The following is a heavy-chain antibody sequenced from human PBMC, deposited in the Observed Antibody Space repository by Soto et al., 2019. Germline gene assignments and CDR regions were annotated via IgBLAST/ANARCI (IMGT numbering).Heavy chain of an antibody. J-gene: IGHJ3*02. CDR2: ISGSGGST. V-gene: IGHV3-23*01. Sequence: PGGSLRLSCAASGFTFRSHAMSWVRQAPGKGLEWVSAISGSGGSTYYADSVKGRFTISRDNSKNTLYLQMNSLRAEDTAVYYCVWFSISWYDAFDICGQETMVPVSS. CDR3: VWFSISWYDAFDI. D-gene: IGHD6-13*01. CDR1: GFTFRSHA.